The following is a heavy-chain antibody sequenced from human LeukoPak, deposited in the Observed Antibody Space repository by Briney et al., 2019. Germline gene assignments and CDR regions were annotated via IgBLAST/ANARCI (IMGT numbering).Heavy chain of an antibody. V-gene: IGHV4-61*01. CDR3: ASRGRGSGSYYGY. J-gene: IGHJ4*02. D-gene: IGHD3-10*01. CDR1: GGSVSSGSYY. CDR2: IYYSGST. Sequence: SETLSLTCTVSGGSVSSGSYYWSWIRQPPGKGLEWIGYIYYSGSTNYNPSLKSRVTKSVDTSKNQFSLKLSSVTAADTAVYYCASRGRGSGSYYGYWGQGTLVTVSS.